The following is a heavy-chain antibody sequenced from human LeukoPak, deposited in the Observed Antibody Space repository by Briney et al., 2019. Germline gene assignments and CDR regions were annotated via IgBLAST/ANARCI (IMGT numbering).Heavy chain of an antibody. CDR2: IYSSGIT. V-gene: IGHV4-59*08. CDR1: GGSISGYY. D-gene: IGHD6-13*01. CDR3: AKHDGSSWAY. J-gene: IGHJ4*02. Sequence: SETPSLTCTVSGGSISGYYWSWIRQPPGKGLEWIGYIYSSGITDYNPSLKSRVTISEDTSKNQFSLRLGSVTAADTALYYCAKHDGSSWAYWGQGTLVTVSS.